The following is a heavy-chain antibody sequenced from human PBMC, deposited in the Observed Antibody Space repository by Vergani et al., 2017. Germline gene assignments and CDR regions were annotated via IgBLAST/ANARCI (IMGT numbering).Heavy chain of an antibody. D-gene: IGHD3-22*01. CDR3: ARDKRRLYYYDSSGPEYYFDY. J-gene: IGHJ4*02. Sequence: QVQLVQSGAEVKKPGASVKVSCKASGYPFTSYYMHWVRQAPGQGLEWMGIINPSGGSTSYAQKFQGRVTMTRDTSTSTVYMELSSLRSEDTAVYYCARDKRRLYYYDSSGPEYYFDYWGQGTLVTVSS. CDR2: INPSGGST. CDR1: GYPFTSYY. V-gene: IGHV1-46*01.